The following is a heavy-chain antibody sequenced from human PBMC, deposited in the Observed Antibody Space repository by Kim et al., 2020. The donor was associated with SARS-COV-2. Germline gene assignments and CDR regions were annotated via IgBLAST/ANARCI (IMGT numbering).Heavy chain of an antibody. D-gene: IGHD3-10*01. J-gene: IGHJ5*02. CDR3: AREGSGSYNWLDP. Sequence: NYRQNFQGRVTFTRETSAKPAYMELTSLTFKDTAVYYCAREGSGSYNWLDPWGQGTLVTVSS. V-gene: IGHV1-3*01.